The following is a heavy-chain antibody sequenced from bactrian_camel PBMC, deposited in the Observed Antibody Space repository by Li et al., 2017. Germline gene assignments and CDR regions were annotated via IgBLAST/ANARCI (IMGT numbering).Heavy chain of an antibody. J-gene: IGHJ4*01. D-gene: IGHD1*01. CDR2: IRTGYPFT. Sequence: DVQLVESGGGFVQSGGSLRLSCVASAFTAFKKYAMSWVRQAPGKERETVASIRTGYPFTSDYHDSVKGRFTISQDNAKNAVYLQMDTLQPEDTAIYFCAMSLQLPCLGRDERAYDYWGQGTQVTVS. V-gene: IGHV3S40*01. CDR1: AFTAFKKYA. CDR3: AMSLQLPCLGRDERAYDY.